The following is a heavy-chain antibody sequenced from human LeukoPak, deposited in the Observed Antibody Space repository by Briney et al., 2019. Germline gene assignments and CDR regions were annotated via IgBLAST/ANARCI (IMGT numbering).Heavy chain of an antibody. CDR2: IYYSGST. D-gene: IGHD5-24*01. J-gene: IGHJ6*03. CDR1: GGSIRSFF. V-gene: IGHV4-59*01. CDR3: ARGPGGWLPQGYYYYYYMDV. Sequence: SETLSLTCTVSGGSIRSFFWSWIRQPPGKGLEWIGYIYYSGSTNYNPSLKSRVTISVDTSKNQFSLKLSSVTAADTAVYYCARGPGGWLPQGYYYYYYMDVWGKGTTVTVSS.